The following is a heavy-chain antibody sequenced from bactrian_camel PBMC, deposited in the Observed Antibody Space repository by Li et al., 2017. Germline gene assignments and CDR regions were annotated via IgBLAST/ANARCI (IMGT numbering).Heavy chain of an antibody. V-gene: IGHV3S1*01. Sequence: HVQLVESGGGLVQPGGSLRLSCAASGYTYSPSDCMGWFRQAPGKGLEWVSVIDVLGTTYYADSVKGRFTISRDNAKNALYLQIDSAKTEDTGVYYCASASTNYWGQGTQVTVS. CDR3: ASASTNY. CDR1: GYTYSPSDC. CDR2: IDVLGTT. D-gene: IGHD2*01. J-gene: IGHJ4*01.